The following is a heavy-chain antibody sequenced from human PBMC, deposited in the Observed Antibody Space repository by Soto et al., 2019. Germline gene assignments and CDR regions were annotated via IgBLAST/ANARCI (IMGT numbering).Heavy chain of an antibody. CDR1: GGSISSGGYY. CDR2: IYYSGST. CDR3: ARDMEGDAFDI. J-gene: IGHJ3*02. V-gene: IGHV4-31*03. D-gene: IGHD3-10*01. Sequence: QVQLQESGPGLVKPSQTLSLTCTVSGGSISSGGYYWSWIRQHPGKGLEWIGYIYYSGSTYYNPSLKSRVTISVDTSKKQFSLKMISVTAADTAVYYCARDMEGDAFDIWGQGTMVTVSS.